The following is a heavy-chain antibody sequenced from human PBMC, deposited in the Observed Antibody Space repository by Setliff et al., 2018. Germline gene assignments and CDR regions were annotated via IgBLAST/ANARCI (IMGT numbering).Heavy chain of an antibody. CDR1: GVSIRSYY. Sequence: PSETLSLTCTVSGVSIRSYYWSWIRQPPGKGLEWIGYIFYSGSSNYNPSLQSRVSISVDTSKNQLSLKLDSLTAADTAVYFCARLPRTVTHFHYWGQGALVTVSS. CDR3: ARLPRTVTHFHY. D-gene: IGHD4-17*01. V-gene: IGHV4-59*01. CDR2: IFYSGSS. J-gene: IGHJ4*02.